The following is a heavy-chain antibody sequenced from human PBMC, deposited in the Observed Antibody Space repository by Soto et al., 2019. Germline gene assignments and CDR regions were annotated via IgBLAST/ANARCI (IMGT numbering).Heavy chain of an antibody. J-gene: IGHJ4*02. CDR3: ARAHSSTVTYFDY. V-gene: IGHV3-11*05. CDR2: ITSSSTYT. D-gene: IGHD4-17*01. CDR1: GFTFSDYY. Sequence: QVQLVESGGGLVKPGGSLRLSCAASGFTFSDYYMSWIRQAPGKGLEWVSYITSSSTYTNYADSVKGRFTLSRDNAKNSLYLQINSLRAEDTAVYYCARAHSSTVTYFDYWGQGTLVTVSS.